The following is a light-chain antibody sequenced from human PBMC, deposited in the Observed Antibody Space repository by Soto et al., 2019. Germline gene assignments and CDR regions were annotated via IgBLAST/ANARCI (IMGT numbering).Light chain of an antibody. J-gene: IGLJ2*01. V-gene: IGLV2-14*01. CDR2: GVS. CDR1: LSDVGDYHY. CDR3: NSYTSTNTLV. Sequence: QSALTQPASVSGSPGQSITISCTGTLSDVGDYHYVSWYQQHPGKAPKLIIYGVSNRPSGISNRFSGSKSGNTASLTISGLQAEDEADYYGNSYTSTNTLVFGGGTKVTVL.